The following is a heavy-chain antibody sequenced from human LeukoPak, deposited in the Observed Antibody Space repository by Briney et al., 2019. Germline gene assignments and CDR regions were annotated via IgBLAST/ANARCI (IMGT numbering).Heavy chain of an antibody. Sequence: GGSLRLSCAASGFAFSSYWMGWVRQAPGKGLEWVANINQDGSDQYYVDSVKGRFTISRDNAKTSLFLQMNSLRAEDTAVYYCARHGAYSFDSWGQGTLVTVSS. CDR2: INQDGSDQ. J-gene: IGHJ4*02. CDR3: ARHGAYSFDS. CDR1: GFAFSSYW. V-gene: IGHV3-7*01. D-gene: IGHD4-17*01.